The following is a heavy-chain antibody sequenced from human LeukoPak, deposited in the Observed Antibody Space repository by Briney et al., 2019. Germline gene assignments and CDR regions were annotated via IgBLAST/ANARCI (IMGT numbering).Heavy chain of an antibody. Sequence: ASVKASCKASGGTFSSYAISWVRQAPGQGLEWMGGIIPIFGTANYAQKFQGRVTITADESTSTAYMELSSLRSEDTAVYYCARHLWIQPTYYYGMDVWGQGTTVTVSS. J-gene: IGHJ6*02. CDR3: ARHLWIQPTYYYGMDV. D-gene: IGHD5-18*01. V-gene: IGHV1-69*13. CDR1: GGTFSSYA. CDR2: IIPIFGTA.